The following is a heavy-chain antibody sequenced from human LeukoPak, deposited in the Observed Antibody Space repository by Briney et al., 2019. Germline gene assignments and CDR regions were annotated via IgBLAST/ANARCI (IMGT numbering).Heavy chain of an antibody. Sequence: SETLSLTCAVSGGSLSSGGYSWSWLRQPPGTGLEWIGYIYHSGSTYYNPSLKSRVTISVDTSKNQFSLKLSSVTAADTAVYYCARHPRIAVAGRGRPRGYFDYWGQGTLVTVSS. J-gene: IGHJ4*02. D-gene: IGHD6-19*01. CDR1: GGSLSSGGYS. CDR3: ARHPRIAVAGRGRPRGYFDY. CDR2: IYHSGST. V-gene: IGHV4-30-2*03.